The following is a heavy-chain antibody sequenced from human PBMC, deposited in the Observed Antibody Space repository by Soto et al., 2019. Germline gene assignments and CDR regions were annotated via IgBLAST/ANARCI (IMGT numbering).Heavy chain of an antibody. J-gene: IGHJ4*02. CDR2: ISSSGSTI. D-gene: IGHD3-10*01. CDR3: ARDQFTTMVRGVIRASVY. CDR1: GFAFSDYY. V-gene: IGHV3-11*01. Sequence: GGSLRLSCAASGFAFSDYYMSWIRQAPGKGLEWVSYISSSGSTIYYADSVKGRFTISRDNAKNSLYLQMNSLRAEDTAVYYCARDQFTTMVRGVIRASVYWGQGTLVTVSS.